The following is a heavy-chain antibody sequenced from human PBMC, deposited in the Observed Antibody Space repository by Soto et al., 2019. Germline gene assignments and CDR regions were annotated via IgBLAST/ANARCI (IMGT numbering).Heavy chain of an antibody. CDR2: ISSSSSYI. Sequence: EVQLVESGGGLVKPGGTLRLSCAASGFTFSSYSMNWVRQAPGKGLEWVSSISSSSSYIYYADSVKGRFTISRDNAKNSLYLQMNSLRAEDTAVYYCARDLVYCSGGSCQGYYYYYGMDVWGQGTTVTVSS. V-gene: IGHV3-21*01. CDR1: GFTFSSYS. CDR3: ARDLVYCSGGSCQGYYYYYGMDV. D-gene: IGHD2-15*01. J-gene: IGHJ6*02.